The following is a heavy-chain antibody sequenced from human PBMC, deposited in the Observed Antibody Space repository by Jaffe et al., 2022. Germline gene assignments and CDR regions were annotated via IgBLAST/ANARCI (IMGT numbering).Heavy chain of an antibody. V-gene: IGHV4-59*01. D-gene: IGHD1-1*01. CDR3: ARGVRSNWFDP. Sequence: QVQLQESGPGLVKPSETLSLTCTVSGGSISSYYWSWIRQPPGKGLEWIGYIYYSGSTNYNPSLKSRVTISVDTSKNQFSLKLSSVTAADTAVYYCARGVRSNWFDPWGQGTLVTVSS. CDR1: GGSISSYY. J-gene: IGHJ5*02. CDR2: IYYSGST.